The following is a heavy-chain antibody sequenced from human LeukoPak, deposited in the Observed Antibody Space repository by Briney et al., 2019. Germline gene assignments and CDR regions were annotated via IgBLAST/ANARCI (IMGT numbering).Heavy chain of an antibody. V-gene: IGHV4-59*08. CDR3: ARLGSWTVGNDY. CDR2: IYYSGSA. CDR1: GGSISTYY. D-gene: IGHD6-13*01. J-gene: IGHJ4*02. Sequence: SETLSLTCTVSGGSISTYYWSWIRQPPGKGLEWIGYIYYSGSANYNPSLKSRVTISADTSKNQFSLKLSSVTAADTAVYYCARLGSWTVGNDYWGQGTLVTVSS.